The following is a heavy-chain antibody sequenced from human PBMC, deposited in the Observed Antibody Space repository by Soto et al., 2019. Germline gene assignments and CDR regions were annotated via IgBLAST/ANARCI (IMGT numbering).Heavy chain of an antibody. Sequence: SETLSLTCTVSGGSISNYYWSWIRQSPGKGLEWIGYIYDTGNTNSNPSLRSRATISMDTSKNQLSLKLSSVTAADTAVYYCARARITMVREVIKYNMDVWGQGTTVTVSS. J-gene: IGHJ6*02. D-gene: IGHD3-10*01. CDR3: ARARITMVREVIKYNMDV. V-gene: IGHV4-59*01. CDR1: GGSISNYY. CDR2: IYDTGNT.